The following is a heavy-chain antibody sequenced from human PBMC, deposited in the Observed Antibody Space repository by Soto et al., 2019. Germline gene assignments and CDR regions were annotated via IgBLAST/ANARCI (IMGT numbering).Heavy chain of an antibody. V-gene: IGHV3-23*01. J-gene: IGHJ6*03. CDR1: GFTFSSYA. Sequence: GGSLRLSCAASGFTFSSYAMSWVRQAPGKGLEWVSAISGSGGSTYYADSVKGRFTISRDNSKNTLYLQMNSLRAEDTAVYYCATTMYYDFWSGYYDYYYYYYMDVWGKGTTVTVSS. D-gene: IGHD3-3*01. CDR2: ISGSGGST. CDR3: ATTMYYDFWSGYYDYYYYYYMDV.